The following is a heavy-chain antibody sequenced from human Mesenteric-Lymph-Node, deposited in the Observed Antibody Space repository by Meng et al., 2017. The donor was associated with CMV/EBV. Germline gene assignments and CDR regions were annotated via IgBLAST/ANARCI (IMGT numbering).Heavy chain of an antibody. V-gene: IGHV1-2*02. Sequence: SCKASGYTLSAEFMFWVRQAPGQGLEWVGWINSNSGATNYAQKFQGRVTMTRDTSISTVYMDLSSLRSDDTAVYYCVTYSGPSRWFGPWGQGTLVTVSS. D-gene: IGHD1-26*01. CDR1: GYTLSAEF. CDR2: INSNSGAT. CDR3: VTYSGPSRWFGP. J-gene: IGHJ5*02.